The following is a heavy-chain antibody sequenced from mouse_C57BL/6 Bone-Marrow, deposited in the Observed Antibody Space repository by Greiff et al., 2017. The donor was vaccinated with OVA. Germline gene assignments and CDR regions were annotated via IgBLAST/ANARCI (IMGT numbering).Heavy chain of an antibody. J-gene: IGHJ2*01. CDR1: GFNIKDDY. Sequence: EVQLQESGAELVRPGASVKLSCTASGFNIKDDYMHWVKQRPDQGLEWIGWIDPENGDTDSASKFQGKATITADTSSNTAYLRLSSLTSEDTAVYYCTTDVSRYYWGQGTALTVSS. V-gene: IGHV14-4*01. CDR3: TTDVSRYY. CDR2: IDPENGDT.